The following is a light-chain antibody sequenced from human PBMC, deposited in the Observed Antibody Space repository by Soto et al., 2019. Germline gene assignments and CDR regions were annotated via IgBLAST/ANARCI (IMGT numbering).Light chain of an antibody. CDR2: GNS. Sequence: QSVLTQPPSVSGAPGQRVTISCTGSSSNIGAGYDVHWYQQLPGTAPKLLIYGNSNRPSGGPDRFAGSKSGTSASLAITGLQAEDEADYYCQSYDSSLSAWVFGGGTKLT. CDR3: QSYDSSLSAWV. J-gene: IGLJ2*01. V-gene: IGLV1-40*01. CDR1: SSNIGAGYD.